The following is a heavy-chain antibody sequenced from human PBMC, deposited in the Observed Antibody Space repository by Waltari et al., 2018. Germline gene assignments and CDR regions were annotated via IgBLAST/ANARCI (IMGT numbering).Heavy chain of an antibody. J-gene: IGHJ1*01. V-gene: IGHV4-30-4*01. CDR3: ARVTLISIVQGVTVPGEYFQH. CDR1: GGSIRSADYY. Sequence: QVQLQESGPGLVKPSQTLSLTCTVSGGSIRSADYYWSWIRQPPGKGLEWIGYMSSSGSIYYHPSLKSRISMSVDTSKNQFSLKLSSVIAADTAVYYCARVTLISIVQGVTVPGEYFQHWGLGTLVTVSS. CDR2: MSSSGSI. D-gene: IGHD3-10*02.